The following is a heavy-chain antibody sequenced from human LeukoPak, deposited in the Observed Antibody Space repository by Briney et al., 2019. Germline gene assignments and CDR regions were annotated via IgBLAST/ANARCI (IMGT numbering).Heavy chain of an antibody. CDR2: ISGSGGST. Sequence: GGSLRLSCAVSGFTFTNYAMAWVRQAPGKGLEWVSAISGSGGSTYYADSVKGRFTISRDNSKNTLYLQMNSLRAEDTAVYYCAKDLLPGGYYYFDYWGQGTLVTVSS. CDR3: AKDLLPGGYYYFDY. J-gene: IGHJ4*02. D-gene: IGHD3-22*01. V-gene: IGHV3-23*01. CDR1: GFTFTNYA.